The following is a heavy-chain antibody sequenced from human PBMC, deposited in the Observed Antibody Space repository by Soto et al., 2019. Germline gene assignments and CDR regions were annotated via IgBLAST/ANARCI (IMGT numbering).Heavy chain of an antibody. J-gene: IGHJ6*02. CDR1: GYSISSGCY. CDR2: IYHSGST. D-gene: IGHD3-22*01. Sequence: SETLSLTCAVSGYSISSGCYWGWIRQPPGKGLEWIGSIYHSGSTYYNPSLKSRVTISVDTSKNQFSLKLSSVTAADTAVYYCARGDGYDDYYYYYGMDVWGQGTTVT. V-gene: IGHV4-38-2*01. CDR3: ARGDGYDDYYYYYGMDV.